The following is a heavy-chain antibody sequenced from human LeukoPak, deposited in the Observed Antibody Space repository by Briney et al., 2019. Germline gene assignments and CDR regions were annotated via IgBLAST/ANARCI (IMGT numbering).Heavy chain of an antibody. CDR1: GFTVSSNC. V-gene: IGHV3-66*02. CDR3: ARDFYCGGDCYYFDY. J-gene: IGHJ4*02. Sequence: GGSLRLSCAASGFTVSSNCMSWVRQAPGKGLEWVSVIYSGGSTYYADSVKGRFTISRDNSKNTLYLQMNSLRAEDTAVYYCARDFYCGGDCYYFDYWGQGTLVTVSS. CDR2: IYSGGST. D-gene: IGHD2-21*02.